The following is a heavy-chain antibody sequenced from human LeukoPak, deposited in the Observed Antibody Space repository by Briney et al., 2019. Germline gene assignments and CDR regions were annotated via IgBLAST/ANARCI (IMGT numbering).Heavy chain of an antibody. CDR3: AKVPQRGSWPDAFDI. CDR1: GFTFSSYA. Sequence: PGRSLRLSCAASGFTFSSYAMSWVRQAPGKGLEWVSAISGSGGSTYYADSVKGRFTISRDNSKNTLYLQMNSLRAEDTAVYYCAKVPQRGSWPDAFDIWGQGTMVTVSS. D-gene: IGHD6-13*01. V-gene: IGHV3-23*01. J-gene: IGHJ3*02. CDR2: ISGSGGST.